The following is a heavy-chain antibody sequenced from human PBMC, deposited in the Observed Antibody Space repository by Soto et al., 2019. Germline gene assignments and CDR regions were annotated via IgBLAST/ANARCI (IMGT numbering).Heavy chain of an antibody. Sequence: ASVKVSCKASGYTFTSYDINWVRQATGQGLEWMGWMNPNSGNTGYAQKFQGRVTMTRNTSISTAYMELSSLRSEDTAVYYCARGRRENPPGDSGYPFRAKRTYYFDYWGQGTLVTVSS. CDR2: MNPNSGNT. J-gene: IGHJ4*02. CDR1: GYTFTSYD. CDR3: ARGRRENPPGDSGYPFRAKRTYYFDY. V-gene: IGHV1-8*01. D-gene: IGHD5-12*01.